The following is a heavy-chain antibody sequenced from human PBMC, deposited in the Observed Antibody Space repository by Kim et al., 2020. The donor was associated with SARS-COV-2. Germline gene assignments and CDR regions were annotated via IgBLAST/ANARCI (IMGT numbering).Heavy chain of an antibody. D-gene: IGHD2-15*01. Sequence: ASVKVSCKASGYTFTSYAMNWVRQAPGQGLEWMGWINTNTGNPTYAQGFTGRFVFSLDTSVSTAYLQISSLKAEDTAVYYCARDQRGYCSGGSCYPYYYYGMDVWVQGTSLTVSS. V-gene: IGHV7-4-1*02. CDR1: GYTFTSYA. CDR3: ARDQRGYCSGGSCYPYYYYGMDV. CDR2: INTNTGNP. J-gene: IGHJ6*02.